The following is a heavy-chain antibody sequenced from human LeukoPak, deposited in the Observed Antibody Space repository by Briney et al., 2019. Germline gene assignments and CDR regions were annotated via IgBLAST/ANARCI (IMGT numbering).Heavy chain of an antibody. J-gene: IGHJ6*02. Sequence: SETLSLTCAVYGGSFSGYYWRWIRQPPGKGLEWIGEINHSGSTNYNPSLKSRVTISVDTSKNQFSLKLSSVTAADTAVYYCARGGCSSTSCYDYYYYGMDVWGQGTTVTVSS. CDR2: INHSGST. CDR3: ARGGCSSTSCYDYYYYGMDV. D-gene: IGHD2-2*01. V-gene: IGHV4-34*01. CDR1: GGSFSGYY.